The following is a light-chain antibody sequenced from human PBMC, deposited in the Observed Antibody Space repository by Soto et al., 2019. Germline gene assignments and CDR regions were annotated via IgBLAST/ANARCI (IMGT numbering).Light chain of an antibody. V-gene: IGKV3-20*01. CDR2: EIS. Sequence: EIVLTQSPGTLSLSPGESATLSCRASRSVSNYLAWYQQKPGQAPRLLIYEISSRATGIPDRFSGGGSGTDFTLTISRLEPEDFAVYYCQQFSSYPLTFGGGTKVDIK. CDR3: QQFSSYPLT. CDR1: RSVSNY. J-gene: IGKJ4*01.